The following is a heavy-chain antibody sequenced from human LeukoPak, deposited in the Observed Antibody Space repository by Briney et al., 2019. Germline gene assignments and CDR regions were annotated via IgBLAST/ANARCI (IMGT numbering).Heavy chain of an antibody. CDR3: ARKGGYSSGYYY. J-gene: IGHJ4*02. CDR1: GFTFSDYW. Sequence: GGSLRLSCAASGFTFSDYWMTWFRQAPGKGLEWVASIKQDGSEKDYVDSVKGRFTISRDNAKNSLYLQMDSLRVEDTAVYYCARKGGYSSGYYYWGQGTLVTVSS. CDR2: IKQDGSEK. V-gene: IGHV3-7*01. D-gene: IGHD3-22*01.